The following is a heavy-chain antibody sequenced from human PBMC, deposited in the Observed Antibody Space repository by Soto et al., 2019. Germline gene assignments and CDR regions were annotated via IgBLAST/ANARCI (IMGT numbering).Heavy chain of an antibody. CDR3: AREKGSGSYYPLPDY. CDR2: IYYSGST. D-gene: IGHD3-10*01. J-gene: IGHJ4*02. Sequence: QVQLQESGPGLVKPSQTLSLTCTVSGGSISSGGYYWSWIRQHPGKGLEWIGYIYYSGSTYYNPSLKSRVTISVDTSKNQCSLKLSSVTAADTAVYYCAREKGSGSYYPLPDYWGQGTLVTVSS. V-gene: IGHV4-31*03. CDR1: GGSISSGGYY.